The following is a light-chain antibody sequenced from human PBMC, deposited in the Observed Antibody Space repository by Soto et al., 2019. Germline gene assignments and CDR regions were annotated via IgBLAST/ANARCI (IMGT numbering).Light chain of an antibody. J-gene: IGLJ7*01. Sequence: QYALTQPPSASGTPGQRVTISCSGSSSNIGSNTVNWYQQLPGTAPKLLIYSNNQRPSGVPDRFSGSKSGTSASLAISGLQSEDEADYYCAAWDDSLNGAVFGGGTQLTVL. CDR2: SNN. V-gene: IGLV1-44*01. CDR1: SSNIGSNT. CDR3: AAWDDSLNGAV.